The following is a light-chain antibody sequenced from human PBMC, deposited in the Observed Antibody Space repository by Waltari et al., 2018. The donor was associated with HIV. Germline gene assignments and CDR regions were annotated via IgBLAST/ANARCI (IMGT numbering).Light chain of an antibody. CDR2: WAS. J-gene: IGKJ1*01. CDR1: QPILYSSNNKNY. CDR3: QQYYSTPRT. V-gene: IGKV4-1*01. Sequence: DIVMTQSPDSLAVSLGERAAIKCKSSQPILYSSNNKNYLAWYQQKAGQPPKLLIYWASTRESGVPDRFSGSGSGTDFTLTISSLQAEDVAIYYCQQYYSTPRTFGQGTKVEIK.